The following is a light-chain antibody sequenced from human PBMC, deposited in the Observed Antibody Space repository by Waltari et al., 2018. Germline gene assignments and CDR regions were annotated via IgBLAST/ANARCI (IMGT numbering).Light chain of an antibody. V-gene: IGKV3-11*01. CDR1: RNVGSQ. J-gene: IGKJ4*01. CDR3: QQRDSWPLT. CDR2: DVS. Sequence: LVLTQSPATLSFSPGERAALSCRASRNVGSQLGWYQQRPGQAPRLLIDDVSNRASGVPARFSGSGSGTDFTLTISSLEPEDAAVYYCQQRDSWPLTFGGGTKVEIK.